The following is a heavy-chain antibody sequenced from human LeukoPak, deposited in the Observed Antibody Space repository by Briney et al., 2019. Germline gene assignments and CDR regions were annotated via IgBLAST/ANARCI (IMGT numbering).Heavy chain of an antibody. CDR2: ISYDGSNK. J-gene: IGHJ4*02. CDR1: GFTFSSYG. V-gene: IGHV3-30*03. CDR3: ARVPMEYSSRVVGYFDY. Sequence: GGSLRLSCAAPGFTFSSYGMHWVRQAPGKGLEWVAVISYDGSNKYYADSVKGRFTISRDNSKNTLYLQMNSLRAEDTAVYYCARVPMEYSSRVVGYFDYWGQGTLVTVSS. D-gene: IGHD6-13*01.